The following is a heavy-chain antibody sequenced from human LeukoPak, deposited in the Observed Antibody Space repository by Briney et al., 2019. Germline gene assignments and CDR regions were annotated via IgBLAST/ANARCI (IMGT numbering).Heavy chain of an antibody. CDR1: GGSISSGGYY. Sequence: SQTLSPTCTVSGGSISSGGYYWSWIRQHPGKGLEWIGYIYYSGSTYYNPSLKSRVTISVDTSKNQFSLKLSSVTAADTAVYYCARGNFNRLDYYGPRGYQVRFDPWGQGTLVTVSS. J-gene: IGHJ5*02. CDR2: IYYSGST. V-gene: IGHV4-31*03. CDR3: ARGNFNRLDYYGPRGYQVRFDP. D-gene: IGHD3-10*01.